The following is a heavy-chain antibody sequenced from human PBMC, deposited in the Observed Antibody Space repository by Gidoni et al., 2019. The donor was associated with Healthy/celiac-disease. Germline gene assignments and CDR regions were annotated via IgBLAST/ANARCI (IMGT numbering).Heavy chain of an antibody. CDR3: AREGYGDYLNWFDP. Sequence: QLQLQESGSGLVKPSQTLSLTCAVSGGSISSGGYSWRWIRQPPGKGLEWIGYIYQSGSTYYNPALKSRVTISVDRSKNQFSLKLSSVTAADTAVYYCAREGYGDYLNWFDPWGQGTLVTVSS. V-gene: IGHV4-30-2*01. J-gene: IGHJ5*02. CDR1: GGSISSGGYS. D-gene: IGHD4-17*01. CDR2: IYQSGST.